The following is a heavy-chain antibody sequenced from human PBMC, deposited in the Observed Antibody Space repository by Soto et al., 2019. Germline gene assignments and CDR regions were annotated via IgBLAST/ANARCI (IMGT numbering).Heavy chain of an antibody. CDR3: AAPPRY. Sequence: PSETLSLTCTVSGRSISGYFWSWIRQPPGKGLEWIGNIYNSGNTNYNPSLLSRVTISVDTSKNQVSLNLTSVTAADTAVYYCAAPPRYWGQGILVTVSS. V-gene: IGHV4-59*01. J-gene: IGHJ4*02. CDR2: IYNSGNT. D-gene: IGHD6-6*01. CDR1: GRSISGYF.